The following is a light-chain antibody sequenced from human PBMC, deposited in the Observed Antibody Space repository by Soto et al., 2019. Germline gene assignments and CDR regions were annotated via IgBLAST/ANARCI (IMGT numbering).Light chain of an antibody. CDR3: QQYNNWPPWT. CDR1: QSISSN. Sequence: EIVMTQSPATLSVSPGERATLSCRASQSISSNLAWYQQKPGQAPRLLIYGESTRATGIPARFSGSGSGTEFTLTISSMQYEDFSVYYCQQYNNWPPWTFGQGTKVEIK. CDR2: GES. V-gene: IGKV3D-15*01. J-gene: IGKJ1*01.